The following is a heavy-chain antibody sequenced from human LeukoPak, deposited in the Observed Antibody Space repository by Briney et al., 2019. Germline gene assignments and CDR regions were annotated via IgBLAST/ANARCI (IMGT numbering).Heavy chain of an antibody. J-gene: IGHJ4*02. V-gene: IGHV1-69*13. D-gene: IGHD2-2*01. CDR1: GGTFSSYA. Sequence: ASVKVSWKASGGTFSSYAISWVRQAPGQGLEWMGGIIPIFGTANYAQKFQGRVTITADESTSTAYMELSSLRSEDTAVYYCARDLLPAALYFDYWGQGTLVTVSS. CDR2: IIPIFGTA. CDR3: ARDLLPAALYFDY.